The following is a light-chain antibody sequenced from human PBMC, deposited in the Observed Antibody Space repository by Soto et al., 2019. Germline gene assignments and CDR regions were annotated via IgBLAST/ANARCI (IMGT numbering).Light chain of an antibody. J-gene: IGKJ1*01. CDR1: QSISNW. V-gene: IGKV1-5*01. CDR2: DAS. Sequence: DIQMTQSPSTLSASVGDRVTITCRASQSISNWLAWYQQKPGKAPKLLIYDASSLESGVPSRFSGSGSGTEFTHTISILQPDDFATYYCQQYNSYSWTFGQGTKVEIK. CDR3: QQYNSYSWT.